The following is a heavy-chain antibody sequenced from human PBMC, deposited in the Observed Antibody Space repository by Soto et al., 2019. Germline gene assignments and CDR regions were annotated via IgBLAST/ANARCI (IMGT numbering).Heavy chain of an antibody. V-gene: IGHV3-13*01. CDR1: GFTFSSYD. J-gene: IGHJ6*02. CDR3: ARGAYSSSWYKAYYYGMDV. CDR2: IGTAGDT. D-gene: IGHD6-13*01. Sequence: GGSLRLCCAASGFTFSSYDMHWVRQATGKGLEWVSAIGTAGDTYYPGSVKGRFTISRENAKNSLYLQMNSLRAGDTAVYYCARGAYSSSWYKAYYYGMDVWGQGTTVTVSS.